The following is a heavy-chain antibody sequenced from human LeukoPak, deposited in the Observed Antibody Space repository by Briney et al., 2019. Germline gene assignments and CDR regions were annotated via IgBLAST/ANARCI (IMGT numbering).Heavy chain of an antibody. CDR3: ARDYDY. Sequence: GGSLRLSCAASGFTFSSYWVNCVRQAPGKGLEWVANIKQDGSEKYYVDSVKGRFTISRDNAKNSLYLKMNSLRAEDTAVYYCARDYDYWGQGTLVTVSS. V-gene: IGHV3-7*01. J-gene: IGHJ4*02. CDR1: GFTFSSYW. CDR2: IKQDGSEK.